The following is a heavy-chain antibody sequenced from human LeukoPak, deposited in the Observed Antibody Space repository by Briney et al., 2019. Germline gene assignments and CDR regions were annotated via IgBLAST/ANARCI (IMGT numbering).Heavy chain of an antibody. V-gene: IGHV7-4-1*02. J-gene: IGHJ4*02. D-gene: IGHD5-24*01. CDR1: GYTFTNYA. Sequence: ASVKVSCKASGYTFTNYAMNWVRQAPGQGLEWMGWINTNTGNPTYAQGFTGRFVFSFDTSVSTAYLRISSLKAEDTAVYYCARVEEMATIQSIDYWGQGTPVTVSS. CDR3: ARVEEMATIQSIDY. CDR2: INTNTGNP.